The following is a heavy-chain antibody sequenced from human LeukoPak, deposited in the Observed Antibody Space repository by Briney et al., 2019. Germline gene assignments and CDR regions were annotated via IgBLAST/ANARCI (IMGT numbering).Heavy chain of an antibody. CDR3: AKARCSSTSCYFPTD. CDR1: GFTFDDYA. CDR2: ITWNSGTI. J-gene: IGHJ4*02. D-gene: IGHD2-2*01. V-gene: IGHV3-9*03. Sequence: GGSLRLXCAASGFTFDDYAMHWVRQAPGKGLEWVSGITWNSGTIGYADSVKGRFTISRDNAKNSLYLQMNSLRTEDMAFYYCAKARCSSTSCYFPTDWGQGTLVTVSP.